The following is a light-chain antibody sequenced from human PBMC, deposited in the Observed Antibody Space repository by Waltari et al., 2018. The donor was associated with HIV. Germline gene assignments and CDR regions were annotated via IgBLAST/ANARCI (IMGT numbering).Light chain of an antibody. J-gene: IGLJ2*01. CDR2: YDN. Sequence: SYVLTQPPSVSVAPGETARTTCGGNNIESKSVHWYQQKPGQAPVLVIYYDNDRPSGIPERFSGSNSGNTATLTISRVEVGDEADYFCQVWDSSSDHVVFGGGTKLTVL. CDR3: QVWDSSSDHVV. V-gene: IGLV3-21*04. CDR1: NIESKS.